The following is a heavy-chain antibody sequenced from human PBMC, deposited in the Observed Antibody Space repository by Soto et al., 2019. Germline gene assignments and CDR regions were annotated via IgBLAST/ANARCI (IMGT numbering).Heavy chain of an antibody. Sequence: EVQLLESGGGLVQPGGSLRLSCAASGFTFHTYAMSWVRQTPGKGLEWISGILGSGGTYYADSVKGRFTISRDNSKNTLYRQMNSLRADDTAMYYCAKERQPDGFCPFDHWVQGTLITVSS. CDR1: GFTFHTYA. J-gene: IGHJ4*02. V-gene: IGHV3-23*01. CDR3: AKERQPDGFCPFDH. CDR2: ILGSGGT. D-gene: IGHD3-10*01.